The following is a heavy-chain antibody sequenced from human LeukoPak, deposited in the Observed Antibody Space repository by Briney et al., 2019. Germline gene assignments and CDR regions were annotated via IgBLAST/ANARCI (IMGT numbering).Heavy chain of an antibody. J-gene: IGHJ4*02. Sequence: SQTLSLTCTVSGGSISRGSYYWSWIRQPAGTGLEWIGRIYTSGSTNYNPSLKSRVTISVDTSKNQFSLKLSSVTAADTAVYYCARVTTGGYYNCWGKGTLVTVSS. CDR3: ARVTTGGYYNC. D-gene: IGHD3-22*01. CDR2: IYTSGST. CDR1: GGSISRGSYY. V-gene: IGHV4-61*02.